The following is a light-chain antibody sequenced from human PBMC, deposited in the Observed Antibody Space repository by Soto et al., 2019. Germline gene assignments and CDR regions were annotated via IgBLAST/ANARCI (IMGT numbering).Light chain of an antibody. V-gene: IGKV1-5*03. CDR1: QSISSW. CDR2: KAS. CDR3: QQYNSYSYT. Sequence: DIQMTQSPSTLSASVGDRVTITGRASQSISSWLAWYQQKPGKDPKLLIYKASSVESGVPSRFIGSGSGTEFTLTISSLQPDDFATYYCQQYNSYSYTFGQGTKLEIK. J-gene: IGKJ2*01.